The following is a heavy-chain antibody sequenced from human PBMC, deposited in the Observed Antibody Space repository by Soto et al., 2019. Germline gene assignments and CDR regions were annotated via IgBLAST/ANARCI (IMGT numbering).Heavy chain of an antibody. CDR3: ARDMGASDAFDI. CDR2: IWYDGSNK. Sequence: GGSLRLSCAASGFTFSSYGMHWVRQAPGEGLEWVAVIWYDGSNKYYADSVKGRFTISRDNSKNTLYLQMNSLRAEDTAVYYCARDMGASDAFDIWGQGTMVTVSS. V-gene: IGHV3-33*01. D-gene: IGHD1-26*01. CDR1: GFTFSSYG. J-gene: IGHJ3*02.